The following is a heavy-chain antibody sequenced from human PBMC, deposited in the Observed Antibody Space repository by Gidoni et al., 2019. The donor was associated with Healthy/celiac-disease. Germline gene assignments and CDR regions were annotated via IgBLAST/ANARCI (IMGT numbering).Heavy chain of an antibody. CDR2: ISYDGSNK. J-gene: IGHJ4*02. CDR1: GCSFSCYA. D-gene: IGHD2-15*01. CDR3: ARDEGCTGGSCYLFDY. V-gene: IGHV3-30*04. Sequence: QVQLVDSGGGVVQPGMSLRLSCAASGCSFSCYAMHWVRQAPGKGLEWVAVISYDGSNKYYADSVKGRFTISRDNSKNTLYLQMNSLRAEDTAVYYCARDEGCTGGSCYLFDYWGQGTLVTVSS.